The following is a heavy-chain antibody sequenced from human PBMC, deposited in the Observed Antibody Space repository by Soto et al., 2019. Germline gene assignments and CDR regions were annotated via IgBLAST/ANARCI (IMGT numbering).Heavy chain of an antibody. CDR1: GFTFDDYA. Sequence: VQLVESGGGLVLPGGSLRLSCAASGFTFDDYAIHWVRQAPGKGLEWVSGISWNGAATGYMNSVKGRFSISRDNTKNTLYLQMNSLRSEDTAVYYCANLPLYGSGFDCWGQGTLVTVSS. CDR3: ANLPLYGSGFDC. J-gene: IGHJ4*02. CDR2: ISWNGAAT. D-gene: IGHD3-10*01. V-gene: IGHV3-9*01.